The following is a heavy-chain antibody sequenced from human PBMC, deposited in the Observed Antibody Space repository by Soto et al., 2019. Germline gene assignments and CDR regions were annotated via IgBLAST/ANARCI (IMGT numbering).Heavy chain of an antibody. CDR3: ARSVILTGGSYKGLIRLHYFDT. Sequence: KTSETLTLSSLVSGDSIKTNYWWAWGRQPPGQGLERIGGIYHSGSAIYTQALKSRVSLSLDESKIEFSLNVDSVTAADTAVYYCARSVILTGGSYKGLIRLHYFDTWGLGTLVTVSS. D-gene: IGHD3-9*01. CDR1: GDSIKTNYW. CDR2: IYHSGSA. J-gene: IGHJ4*02. V-gene: IGHV4-4*02.